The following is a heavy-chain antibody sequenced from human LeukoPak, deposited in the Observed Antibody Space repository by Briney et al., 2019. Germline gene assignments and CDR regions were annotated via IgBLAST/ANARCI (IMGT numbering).Heavy chain of an antibody. CDR2: IKQDGSEK. Sequence: GGSLRLSCAASGFTFSNYWMTWVRQAPGKGLEWVANIKQDGSEKYYVDSVKGRFTISRDNAKNSLYLQMNSLRAEDTALYYCAREDQPRGTFDHWGQGILVTVSS. V-gene: IGHV3-7*05. J-gene: IGHJ4*02. CDR3: AREDQPRGTFDH. D-gene: IGHD2-15*01. CDR1: GFTFSNYW.